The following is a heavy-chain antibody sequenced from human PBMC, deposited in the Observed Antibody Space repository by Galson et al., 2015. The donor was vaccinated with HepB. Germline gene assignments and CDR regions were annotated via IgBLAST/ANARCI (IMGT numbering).Heavy chain of an antibody. J-gene: IGHJ6*03. CDR2: IWYDGSKR. D-gene: IGHD6-19*01. CDR1: GFTFSSRG. CDR3: ARDARQWLVLSRNYYYMDV. Sequence: SLRLSCAASGFTFSSRGMHWVRQAPGKGLEWVAVIWYDGSKRYYADSVKGRFTISRDDSNNTLYLQMSSLRAEDTAVYYCARDARQWLVLSRNYYYMDVWGKGTTVTVSS. V-gene: IGHV3-33*01.